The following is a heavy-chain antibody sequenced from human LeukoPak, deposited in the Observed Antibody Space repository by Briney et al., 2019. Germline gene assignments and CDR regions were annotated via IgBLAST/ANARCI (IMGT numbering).Heavy chain of an antibody. V-gene: IGHV1-24*01. CDR2: FDPEDGET. D-gene: IGHD5-12*01. J-gene: IGHJ4*02. CDR3: ATVSYQDSGYDNPFYFDY. CDR1: GYTLTELS. Sequence: GASVKVSCKVSGYTLTELSMHWVRQAPGKGLEWMGGFDPEDGETIYAQKFQGRVTMTEDTSTDTAYMELSSLRYEDTAVYYCATVSYQDSGYDNPFYFDYWGQGTLVTVSS.